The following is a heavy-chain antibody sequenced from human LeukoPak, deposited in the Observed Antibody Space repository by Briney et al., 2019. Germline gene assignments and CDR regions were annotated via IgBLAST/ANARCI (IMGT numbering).Heavy chain of an antibody. Sequence: ASVKVSCKASRYTFTSYDINWVRQATGQGLEWMGWMNPNSGNTGYAQKFQGRVTITRNTSISTAYMELSSLRSEDTAVYYCARGLVGYCTNGVCYNPYNWFDPWGQGTLVTVSS. J-gene: IGHJ5*02. D-gene: IGHD2-8*01. CDR3: ARGLVGYCTNGVCYNPYNWFDP. CDR2: MNPNSGNT. CDR1: RYTFTSYD. V-gene: IGHV1-8*03.